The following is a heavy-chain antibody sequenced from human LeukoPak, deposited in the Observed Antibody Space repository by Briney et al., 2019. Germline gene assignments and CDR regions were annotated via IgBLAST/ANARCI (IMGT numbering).Heavy chain of an antibody. J-gene: IGHJ5*02. CDR2: INPNSGGT. V-gene: IGHV1-2*02. CDR1: GYTFTGYY. CDR3: ARAGYDILTGYYPRWFDP. D-gene: IGHD3-9*01. Sequence: ASVEVSCKASGYTFTGYYMHWVRQAPGQGLEWMGWINPNSGGTNYAQKFQGRVTMTRDTSISTAYMELSRLRSDDTAVYYCARAGYDILTGYYPRWFDPWGQGTLVTVSS.